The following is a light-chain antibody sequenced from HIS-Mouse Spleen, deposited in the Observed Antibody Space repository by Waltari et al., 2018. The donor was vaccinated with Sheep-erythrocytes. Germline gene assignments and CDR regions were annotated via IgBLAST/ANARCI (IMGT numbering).Light chain of an antibody. CDR1: SRDVGGYNY. J-gene: IGLJ1*01. V-gene: IGLV2-11*01. CDR3: CSYAGSYNHV. CDR2: DVS. Sequence: QSALTQPRSVSGSPGQSVTISCTGTSRDVGGYNYVSWYQQHPGKAPKLMIYDVSKRLSGVPDRFSGSKSGNTASLTISGLQAEDEADYYCCSYAGSYNHVFATGTKVTVL.